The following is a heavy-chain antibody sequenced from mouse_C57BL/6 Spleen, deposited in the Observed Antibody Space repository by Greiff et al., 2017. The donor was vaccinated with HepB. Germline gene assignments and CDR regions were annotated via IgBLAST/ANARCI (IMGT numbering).Heavy chain of an antibody. J-gene: IGHJ2*01. V-gene: IGHV1-26*01. D-gene: IGHD3-3*01. CDR2: INPNNGGT. CDR3: AGGRWDY. CDR1: GYTFTDYY. Sequence: VQLQQSGPELVKPGASVKISCKASGYTFTDYYMNWVKQSHGKSLEWIGDINPNNGGTSYNQKFKGKATLTVDKSSSTAYMELRSLTSEDSAVYYCAGGRWDYWGQGTTLTVSS.